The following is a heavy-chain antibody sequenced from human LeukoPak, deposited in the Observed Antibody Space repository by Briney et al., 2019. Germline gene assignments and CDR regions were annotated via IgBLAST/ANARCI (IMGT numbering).Heavy chain of an antibody. V-gene: IGHV1-2*02. J-gene: IGHJ5*02. CDR3: ARADRLHGGPYLIGP. D-gene: IGHD2-21*01. Sequence: ASVKVSCKTSGYSFTDYYMHWVRQAPGQGLEWMGWINPNSGGTSSAQKFQGRVTMTRDTSIATVYMEVNWLTSDDTAIYYCARADRLHGGPYLIGPWGQGTLVTVSS. CDR2: INPNSGGT. CDR1: GYSFTDYY.